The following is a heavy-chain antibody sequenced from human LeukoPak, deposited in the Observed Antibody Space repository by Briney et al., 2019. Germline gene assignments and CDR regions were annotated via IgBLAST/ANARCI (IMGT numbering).Heavy chain of an antibody. D-gene: IGHD1-26*01. J-gene: IGHJ6*02. CDR1: GYTLTELS. Sequence: ASVKVSCKVSGYTLTELSMHWVRQAPGKGLEWMGGFDPEDGETIYAQKFQGRVTMTEDTSTDTAYMELSSLRSEDTAVYYCARASTVGATQYYYYYGMDVWGQGTTVTVSS. V-gene: IGHV1-24*01. CDR2: FDPEDGET. CDR3: ARASTVGATQYYYYYGMDV.